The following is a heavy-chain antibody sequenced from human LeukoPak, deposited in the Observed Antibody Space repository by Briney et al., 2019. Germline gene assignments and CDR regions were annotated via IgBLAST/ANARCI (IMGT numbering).Heavy chain of an antibody. CDR2: ISDSGDKT. Sequence: GGSLRLSCVATGFTFNTYAVSWVRQAPGKGLEWVSGISDSGDKTYYVDSVKGRFTISRDNSKNTLYLQMNSLRAEDTAVYYCAKVMTYYYDTSGLRCAFDIWGQGTMVTVSS. D-gene: IGHD3-22*01. CDR1: GFTFNTYA. J-gene: IGHJ3*02. V-gene: IGHV3-23*01. CDR3: AKVMTYYYDTSGLRCAFDI.